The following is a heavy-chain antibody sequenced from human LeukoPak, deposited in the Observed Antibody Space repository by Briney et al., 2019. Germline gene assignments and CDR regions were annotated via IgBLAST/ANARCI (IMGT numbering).Heavy chain of an antibody. CDR2: IRGDGGDA. CDR1: GFTFRSAW. D-gene: IGHD3-10*01. Sequence: GGSLRLSCAASGFTFRSAWMHWVRQAPGKGLVWVSRIRGDGGDANYADFVKGRYTISRDNAKSTLYLQLNGLGVEDTAVYYCVRDIVAGSGSYSDWGQGTLVTVSS. CDR3: VRDIVAGSGSYSD. V-gene: IGHV3-74*01. J-gene: IGHJ4*02.